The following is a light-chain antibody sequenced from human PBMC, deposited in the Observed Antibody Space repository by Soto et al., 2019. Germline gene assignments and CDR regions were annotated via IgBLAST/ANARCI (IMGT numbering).Light chain of an antibody. CDR2: DAA. CDR1: QSVGTS. CDR3: QHRSSWHRS. V-gene: IGKV3-11*01. Sequence: DIVLTQSPATLSLSPGDRATLSCRASQSVGTSLAWYKQQPGQAPRLLIHDAAYRASGIPARFRGSGSGTAFSLSISGLEPDDFAVYYCQHRSSWHRSFDRGTHVEV. J-gene: IGKJ1*01.